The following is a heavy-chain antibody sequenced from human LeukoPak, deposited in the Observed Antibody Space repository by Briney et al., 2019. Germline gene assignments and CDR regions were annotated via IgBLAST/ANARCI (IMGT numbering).Heavy chain of an antibody. CDR1: GDSITTSY. Sequence: SRTLSLTCSVSGDSITTSYWNWIRQPPGQGLEWIGSIFYSGNTKYNPALQSRVTISVDTSKNQFSLEVNSVTAADTAVYYCARGRLSPSAFRPFEHWGRGTLVTVSS. J-gene: IGHJ4*02. V-gene: IGHV4-59*01. CDR3: ARGRLSPSAFRPFEH. D-gene: IGHD2/OR15-2a*01. CDR2: IFYSGNT.